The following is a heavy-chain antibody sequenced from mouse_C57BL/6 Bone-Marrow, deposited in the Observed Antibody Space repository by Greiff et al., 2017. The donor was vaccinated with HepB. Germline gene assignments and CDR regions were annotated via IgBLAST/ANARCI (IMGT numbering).Heavy chain of an antibody. V-gene: IGHV1-74*01. D-gene: IGHD2-3*01. CDR2: IHPSDSDT. Sequence: QVQLQQPGAKLVKPGASVKVSCKASGYTFTSYWMHWVKQRPGQGLEWIGRIHPSDSDTNYNQKFKGKATLTVDKSSSTAYMQLSSLTSEDSAVYYCAMGDGYYAWFAYWGQGTLVTVSA. CDR3: AMGDGYYAWFAY. J-gene: IGHJ3*01. CDR1: GYTFTSYW.